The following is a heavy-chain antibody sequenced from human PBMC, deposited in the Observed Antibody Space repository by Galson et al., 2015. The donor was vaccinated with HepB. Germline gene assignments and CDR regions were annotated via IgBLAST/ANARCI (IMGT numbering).Heavy chain of an antibody. V-gene: IGHV4-31*03. Sequence: TLSLTCTVSGGSISSGGYYWSWIRQHPGKGLEWIGYIYYSGSTYYNPSLKSRVTISVDTSKKQFSLKLSSVTAADTAVYYCARDRKSVRYFGGEFDPWGQGTLVTVSS. CDR2: IYYSGST. J-gene: IGHJ5*02. CDR1: GGSISSGGYY. D-gene: IGHD3-9*01. CDR3: ARDRKSVRYFGGEFDP.